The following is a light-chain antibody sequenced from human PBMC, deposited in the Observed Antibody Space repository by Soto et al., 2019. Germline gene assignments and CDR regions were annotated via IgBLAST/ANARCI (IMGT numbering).Light chain of an antibody. J-gene: IGLJ3*02. V-gene: IGLV2-23*01. CDR2: EGS. CDR1: SSAVGSYNL. Sequence: QSALTQPASVSGSPGQSITISCTGTSSAVGSYNLVSWYQQHPGKAPKLMIYEGSKRPSGASNRFSGSKSGNTASLTISGLPAEDEADYYCCSYAGSYTLVFGGGTKLTVL. CDR3: CSYAGSYTLV.